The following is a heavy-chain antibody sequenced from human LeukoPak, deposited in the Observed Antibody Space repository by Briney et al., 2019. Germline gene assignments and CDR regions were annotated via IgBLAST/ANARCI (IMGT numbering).Heavy chain of an antibody. Sequence: GGSLRLSCAASGFTFSDYWMTWVRQAPGKGLEWVAHIKQDGSERYHGDSVKGRFTISRDNANNLVHLQMNSLGAEDTAVYYCARGWNYAFRFDDWGQGTLVTVSS. CDR1: GFTFSDYW. D-gene: IGHD1-7*01. V-gene: IGHV3-7*01. CDR2: IKQDGSER. CDR3: ARGWNYAFRFDD. J-gene: IGHJ4*02.